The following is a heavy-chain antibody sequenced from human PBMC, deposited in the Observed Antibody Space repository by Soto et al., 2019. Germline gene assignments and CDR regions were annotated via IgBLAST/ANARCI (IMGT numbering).Heavy chain of an antibody. D-gene: IGHD6-25*01. J-gene: IGHJ4*02. CDR1: GGSISSSSYY. CDR2: IYYSGST. V-gene: IGHV4-39*01. CDR3: ARREAAALILF. Sequence: SETLSLTCTVSGGSISSSSYYWGGIRQPPGKGLEWIGSIYYSGSTYYNPSLKSRVTISVDTSKNQFSLKLSSVTAADTAVYFFARREAAALILFRGPGLRVTLS.